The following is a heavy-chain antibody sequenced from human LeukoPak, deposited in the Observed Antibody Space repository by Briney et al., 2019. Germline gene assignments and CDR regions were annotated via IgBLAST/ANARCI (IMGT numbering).Heavy chain of an antibody. CDR2: ISGSGGST. CDR3: AKVVSANYYMDV. J-gene: IGHJ6*03. V-gene: IGHV3-23*01. CDR1: GFTFDDYG. Sequence: GGSLRLSCAASGFTFDDYGMSWVRQAPGKGLEWVSAISGSGGSTYYADSVKGRFTISRDNSKNTLYLQMNSLRAEDTAVYYCAKVVSANYYMDVWGKGTTVTVSS. D-gene: IGHD3-10*01.